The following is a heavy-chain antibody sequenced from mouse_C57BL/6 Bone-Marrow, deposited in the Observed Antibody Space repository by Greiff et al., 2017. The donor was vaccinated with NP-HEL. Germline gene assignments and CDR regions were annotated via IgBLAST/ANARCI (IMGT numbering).Heavy chain of an antibody. V-gene: IGHV5-15*01. CDR1: GFTFSDYG. J-gene: IGHJ1*03. CDR2: ISNLAYSI. CDR3: ARHYGSSFYWYFDV. Sequence: EVKLVESGGGLVQPGGSLKLSCAASGFTFSDYGMAWVRQAPRKGPEWVAFISNLAYSIYYADTVTGRFTISRENAKNTLYLEMSSLRSEDTAMYYCARHYGSSFYWYFDVWGTGTTVTVSS. D-gene: IGHD1-1*01.